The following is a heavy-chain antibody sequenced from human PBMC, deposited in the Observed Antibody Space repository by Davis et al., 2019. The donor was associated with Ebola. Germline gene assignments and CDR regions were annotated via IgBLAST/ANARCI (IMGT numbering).Heavy chain of an antibody. D-gene: IGHD6-6*01. CDR1: GYTFTSYG. V-gene: IGHV1-18*01. CDR3: AREPIAARRYYYGMDV. J-gene: IGHJ6*02. Sequence: AASVKVSCKASGYTFTSYGISWVRQAPGQGLEWMGWISAYNGNTNYAQKFQGWVTMTRDTSISTAYMELSRLRSDDTAVYYCAREPIAARRYYYGMDVWGQGTTVTVSS. CDR2: ISAYNGNT.